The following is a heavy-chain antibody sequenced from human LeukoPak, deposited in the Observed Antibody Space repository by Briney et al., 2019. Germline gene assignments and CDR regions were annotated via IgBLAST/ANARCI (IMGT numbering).Heavy chain of an antibody. CDR2: IYPGDSDT. D-gene: IGHD5/OR15-5a*01. CDR3: ARQGGYIVSTMYYFDY. V-gene: IGHV5-51*01. Sequence: GESLKISCKGSEYSFTSYWIGWVRQPPGKGLEWMGIIYPGDSDTRYSPSFQGQVTISADKSISTAYLQWSSLRASDTAMYYCARQGGYIVSTMYYFDYWGQGTLVTVSS. CDR1: EYSFTSYW. J-gene: IGHJ4*02.